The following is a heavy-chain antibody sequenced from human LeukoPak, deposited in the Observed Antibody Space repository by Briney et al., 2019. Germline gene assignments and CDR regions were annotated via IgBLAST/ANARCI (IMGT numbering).Heavy chain of an antibody. J-gene: IGHJ4*02. V-gene: IGHV3-23*01. CDR1: GFTFSSYA. CDR3: AKVPAVWFGELLTPFDY. CDR2: FSGSGGST. Sequence: PGGSLRLSCAASGFTFSSYAMSWVRQAPGKGLEWFSPFSGSGGSTYYADSVKGRFTISRDNSKNTLYLQMNSLRAEDTAVYYCAKVPAVWFGELLTPFDYWGQGTLVTVSS. D-gene: IGHD3-10*01.